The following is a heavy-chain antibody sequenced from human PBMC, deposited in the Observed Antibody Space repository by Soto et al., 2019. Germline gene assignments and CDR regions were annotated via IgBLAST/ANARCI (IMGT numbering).Heavy chain of an antibody. CDR2: IWYDGSNK. J-gene: IGHJ4*02. CDR3: AREHYVWGSYRYIGY. CDR1: GFTFSSYG. V-gene: IGHV3-33*01. D-gene: IGHD3-16*02. Sequence: GGSLRLSCAASGFTFSSYGMHWVRQAPGKGLEWVAVIWYDGSNKYYADSVKGRFTISRDNSKNTLYLQMNSLRAEDTAVYYCAREHYVWGSYRYIGYWGQGTLVTVSS.